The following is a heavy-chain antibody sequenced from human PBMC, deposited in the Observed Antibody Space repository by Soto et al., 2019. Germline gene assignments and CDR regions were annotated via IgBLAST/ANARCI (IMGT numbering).Heavy chain of an antibody. CDR1: GFTFSSYG. V-gene: IGHV3-30*18. J-gene: IGHJ6*02. D-gene: IGHD2-8*01. CDR2: ISYDGSNK. CDR3: AKDLSRCTRTSYYYYGMDV. Sequence: GGSLRLSCAASGFTFSSYGMHWVRQAPGKGLGWVAVISYDGSNKYYADSVKGRFTISRDNSKNTLYLQMSSLRAEDTAVYYCAKDLSRCTRTSYYYYGMDVWGQGTTVTVSS.